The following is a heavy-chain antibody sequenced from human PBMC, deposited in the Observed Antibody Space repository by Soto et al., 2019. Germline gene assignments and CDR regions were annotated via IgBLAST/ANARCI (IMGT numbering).Heavy chain of an antibody. CDR3: ARDGSNFAIVVVPAAMPHPLDY. V-gene: IGHV1-18*01. CDR2: ISAYNGNT. Sequence: ASVKVSCKASGYTFTSYGISWVRQAPGQGLEWMGWISAYNGNTNYAQKLQGRVTMTTDTSTSTAYMELRSLRSDDTAVYYCARDGSNFAIVVVPAAMPHPLDYWGQGTLVTVSS. J-gene: IGHJ4*02. CDR1: GYTFTSYG. D-gene: IGHD2-2*01.